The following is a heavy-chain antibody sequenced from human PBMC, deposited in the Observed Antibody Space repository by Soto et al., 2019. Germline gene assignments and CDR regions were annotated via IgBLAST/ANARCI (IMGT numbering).Heavy chain of an antibody. CDR3: ARDGDYGDYYFDY. D-gene: IGHD4-17*01. CDR2: ISSSSSYI. V-gene: IGHV3-21*01. J-gene: IGHJ4*02. CDR1: GFTFSSYS. Sequence: GGSLRLSCAASGFTFSSYSMNWVRQAPGKGLEWVSSISSSSSYIYYADSVKGRFTISRDNAKNSLYLQMNSLRAEDTAVYYCARDGDYGDYYFDYWGQGTLVTVSS.